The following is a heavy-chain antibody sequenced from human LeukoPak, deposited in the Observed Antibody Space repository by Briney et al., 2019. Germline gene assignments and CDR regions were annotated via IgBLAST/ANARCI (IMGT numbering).Heavy chain of an antibody. CDR1: GYTFTSYD. Sequence: GASVKVSCKASGYTFTSYDINWARQATGQGLEWMGWMSPNSGNTGYAQKFQGRVTMTRNTSISTAYMELSSLRSEDTAVYYCAGGPGYYGSGSSAGFDYWGQGTLVTVSS. J-gene: IGHJ4*02. CDR3: AGGPGYYGSGSSAGFDY. V-gene: IGHV1-8*01. D-gene: IGHD3-10*01. CDR2: MSPNSGNT.